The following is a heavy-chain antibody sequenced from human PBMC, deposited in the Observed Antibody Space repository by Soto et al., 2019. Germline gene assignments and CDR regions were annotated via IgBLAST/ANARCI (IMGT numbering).Heavy chain of an antibody. V-gene: IGHV2-5*02. CDR3: AHYVSASPAGWFDP. CDR1: ALSLRTRGEA. CDR2: IYWDDDK. Sequence: LTRAGTETSSFSALSLRTRGEAVGWIRQPPGKALEWLALIYWDDDKFFNPTLKTRLTITKDTSKNQVVLTLTNMDPVDTATYSCAHYVSASPAGWFDPWGQGVLVTVSS. J-gene: IGHJ5*02. D-gene: IGHD3-10*01.